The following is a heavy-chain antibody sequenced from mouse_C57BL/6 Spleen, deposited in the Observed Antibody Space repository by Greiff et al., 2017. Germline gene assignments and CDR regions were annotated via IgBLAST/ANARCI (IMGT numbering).Heavy chain of an antibody. D-gene: IGHD1-1*01. V-gene: IGHV1-81*01. CDR2: IYPRSGNT. J-gene: IGHJ4*01. Sequence: VKLQESGAELARPGASVKLSCKASGYTFTSYGISWVKQRTGQGLEWIGEIYPRSGNTYYNEKFKGKATLTADKSSSTAYMELRSLTSEDSAVYFCARRTTVVANSSYYYAMDYWGQGTSVTVSS. CDR3: ARRTTVVANSSYYYAMDY. CDR1: GYTFTSYG.